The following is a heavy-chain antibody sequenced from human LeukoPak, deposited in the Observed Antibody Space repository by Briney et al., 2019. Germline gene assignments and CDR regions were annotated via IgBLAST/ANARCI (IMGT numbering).Heavy chain of an antibody. J-gene: IGHJ4*02. CDR2: ISYDGSNK. Sequence: GRSLRLSCAASGFTFSSYAMHWVRQAPGKGLEWVAVISYDGSNKYYADSVKGRFTISRDNSKNTLYLQMSSLRAEDTAVYYCASLNIAVAGTFDYWGQGTLVTVSS. CDR3: ASLNIAVAGTFDY. CDR1: GFTFSSYA. V-gene: IGHV3-30-3*01. D-gene: IGHD6-19*01.